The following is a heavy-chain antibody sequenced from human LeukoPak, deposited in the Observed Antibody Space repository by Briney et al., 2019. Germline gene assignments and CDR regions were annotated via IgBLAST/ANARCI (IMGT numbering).Heavy chain of an antibody. J-gene: IGHJ4*02. CDR2: IYHSGST. V-gene: IGHV4-34*01. CDR3: ARESYYHYYFDY. Sequence: ASETLSLTCAVYGGSFSGYYWSWIRQPPGKGLEWIGEIYHSGSTNYNPSLKSRVTISVDRSKNQFSLKLSSVTAADTAVYYCARESYYHYYFDYWGQGTLVTVSS. CDR1: GGSFSGYY. D-gene: IGHD3-10*01.